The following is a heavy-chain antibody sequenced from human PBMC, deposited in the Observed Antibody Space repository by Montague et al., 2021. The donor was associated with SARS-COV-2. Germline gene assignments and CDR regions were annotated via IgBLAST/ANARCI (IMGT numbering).Heavy chain of an antibody. CDR2: IFYTGST. V-gene: IGHV4-59*13. D-gene: IGHD6-13*01. CDR1: GGSITNYY. CDR3: ARGTWQQLNY. J-gene: IGHJ4*02. Sequence: SETLSLTCTVSGGSITNYYWNWIRQPPGKGLEWIGNIFYTGSTNYNPSLKSRVTISVDTSKNQFSLKLTSVTAADTAVYYCARGTWQQLNYWGQGTLVTVSS.